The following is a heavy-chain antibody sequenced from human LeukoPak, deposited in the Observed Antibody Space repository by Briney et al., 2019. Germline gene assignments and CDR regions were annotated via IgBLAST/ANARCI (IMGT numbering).Heavy chain of an antibody. CDR1: GFSFSVFW. CDR2: ISSSSSTI. CDR3: ARDRGTRQVFDI. J-gene: IGHJ3*02. Sequence: GGSLRLSCAASGFSFSVFWMHWVRQAPGKGLEWVSYISSSSSTIYYADSVKGRFTISRDNAENSLYLQMNSLRAEDTAVYYCARDRGTRQVFDIWGQGTMVTVSS. V-gene: IGHV3-48*01. D-gene: IGHD1-14*01.